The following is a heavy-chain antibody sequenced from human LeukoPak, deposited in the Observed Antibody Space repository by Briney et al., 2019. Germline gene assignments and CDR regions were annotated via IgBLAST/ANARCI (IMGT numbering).Heavy chain of an antibody. CDR2: MNPNSGNT. V-gene: IGHV1-8*03. CDR1: GYTFTGYY. J-gene: IGHJ5*02. Sequence: EASVKVSCKASGYTFTGYYMHWVRQAPGQGLEWMGWMNPNSGNTGYAQKFQGRVTITRNTSISTAYMELSSLRSEDTAVYYCARLRQQLGVLSYNWFDPWGQGTLVTVSS. CDR3: ARLRQQLGVLSYNWFDP. D-gene: IGHD6-13*01.